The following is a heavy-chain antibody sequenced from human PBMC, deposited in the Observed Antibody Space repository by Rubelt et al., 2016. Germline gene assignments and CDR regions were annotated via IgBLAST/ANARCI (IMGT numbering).Heavy chain of an antibody. CDR3: ARRYSNGLYWFFDL. J-gene: IGHJ2*01. CDR1: GGSISSSSYY. V-gene: IGHV4-39*01. CDR2: IYYSGST. D-gene: IGHD6-19*01. Sequence: QQQLQESGPGLVKPSETLSLTCTVSGGSISSSSYYWGWIRQPPGKGLEWIGNIYYSGSTYYNPSLKSRVTISVDTSKNQFPLRLLSVTAADTAVYYCARRYSNGLYWFFDLWGRGTLVTVSS.